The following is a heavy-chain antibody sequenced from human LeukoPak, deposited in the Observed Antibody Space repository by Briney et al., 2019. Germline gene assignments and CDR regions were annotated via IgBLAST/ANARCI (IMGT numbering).Heavy chain of an antibody. Sequence: PSETLSLTCAVSGGSISSSNWWSWVRQPPGKGLEWIGEIYHSGSTNYNPSLKSRVTISVDKSKNQFSLKLSSVTAAETAVYYCARGRWYSSGWYYFDYWGQGTLVTVSS. V-gene: IGHV4-4*02. D-gene: IGHD6-19*01. J-gene: IGHJ4*02. CDR2: IYHSGST. CDR3: ARGRWYSSGWYYFDY. CDR1: GGSISSSNW.